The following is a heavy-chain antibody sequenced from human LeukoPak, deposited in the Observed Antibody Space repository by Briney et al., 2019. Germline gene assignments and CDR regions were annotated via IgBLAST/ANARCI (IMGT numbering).Heavy chain of an antibody. D-gene: IGHD3-22*01. CDR3: ARDYYDSSGYYFIQH. CDR1: GGSISSYY. CDR2: IYTSGST. Sequence: PSETPSLTCTVSGGSISSYYWSWIRQPAGKGLEWIGRIYTSGSTNYNPSLKSRVTMSVDTSKNQFSLKLSSVTAADTAVYYCARDYYDSSGYYFIQHWGQGTLVTVSS. J-gene: IGHJ1*01. V-gene: IGHV4-4*07.